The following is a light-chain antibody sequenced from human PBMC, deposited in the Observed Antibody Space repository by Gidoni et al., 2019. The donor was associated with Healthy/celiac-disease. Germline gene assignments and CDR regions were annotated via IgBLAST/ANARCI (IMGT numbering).Light chain of an antibody. CDR2: WAS. Sequence: DIVMTQSPDSLAVSLGERATINCKSSQSVLYSSNNKNYLAWYQQKPGQPPKLLIYWASTRESGVPDRFSGSGSGTDFTLTISSLQAEDVAVYYFQQYYSTPWTFXQXTKVEIK. CDR3: QQYYSTPWT. V-gene: IGKV4-1*01. J-gene: IGKJ1*01. CDR1: QSVLYSSNNKNY.